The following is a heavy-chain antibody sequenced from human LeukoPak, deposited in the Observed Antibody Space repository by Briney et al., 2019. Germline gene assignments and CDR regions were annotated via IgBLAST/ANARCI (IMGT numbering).Heavy chain of an antibody. J-gene: IGHJ4*02. Sequence: PGGSLRLSCVASGLTFSTYWMSWVRQAPGKGLEWVANMKEDGSEKYYVDSVKGRFTISRDNAKNSLYLQMNNLRAEDTAVYYCARDLYSNYAYWGQGTLVTVSS. CDR1: GLTFSTYW. CDR2: MKEDGSEK. V-gene: IGHV3-7*01. CDR3: ARDLYSNYAY. D-gene: IGHD4-11*01.